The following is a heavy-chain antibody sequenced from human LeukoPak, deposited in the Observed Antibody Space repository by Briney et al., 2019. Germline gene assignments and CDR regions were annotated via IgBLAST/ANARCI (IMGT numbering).Heavy chain of an antibody. CDR2: IYYSGST. Sequence: SETLSLTCTVSGGSISSYYWSWIRQPPGKGLEWIGYIYYSGSTNYNPSLKSRVTISVDTSKNQFSLKLSSVTTADTAVYYCAREAYYYDSSGYSDAFDIWGQGTMVTVSS. CDR1: GGSISSYY. CDR3: AREAYYYDSSGYSDAFDI. J-gene: IGHJ3*02. D-gene: IGHD3-22*01. V-gene: IGHV4-59*01.